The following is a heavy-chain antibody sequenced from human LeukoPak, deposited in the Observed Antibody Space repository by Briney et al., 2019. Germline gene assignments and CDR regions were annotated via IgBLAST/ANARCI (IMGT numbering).Heavy chain of an antibody. V-gene: IGHV4-59*01. Sequence: PSETLSLTCTVSGGSISSYYWSWIRQPPGKGLEWIGYIYYSGSTNYNPSLKSRVTISVDTSKNQFSLKLSSVTAADTAVYYCARETVPAIAAPRGLNYWGQGTLVTVSS. J-gene: IGHJ4*02. D-gene: IGHD6-13*01. CDR2: IYYSGST. CDR3: ARETVPAIAAPRGLNY. CDR1: GGSISSYY.